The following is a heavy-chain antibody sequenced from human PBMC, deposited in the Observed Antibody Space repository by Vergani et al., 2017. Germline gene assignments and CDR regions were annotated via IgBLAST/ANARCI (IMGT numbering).Heavy chain of an antibody. CDR3: ARDSLPEYYGGNQNHYYYSGMDV. D-gene: IGHD4-23*01. J-gene: IGHJ6*02. CDR1: GGSISSGSYY. CDR2: IYYSGST. V-gene: IGHV4-61*01. Sequence: QVQLQESGPGLVKPSQTLSLTCTVSGGSISSGSYYWSWIRQPXGKGLEWIGYIYYSGSTNYNPSLKSRVTISVDTSKNQFSLKLSSVTAAHTSVYYCARDSLPEYYGGNQNHYYYSGMDVWGQGTTVTVSS.